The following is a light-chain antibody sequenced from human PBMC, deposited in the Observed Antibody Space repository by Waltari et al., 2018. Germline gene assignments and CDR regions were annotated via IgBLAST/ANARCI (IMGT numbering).Light chain of an antibody. J-gene: IGLJ2*01. CDR1: SSHIGSNY. CDR2: RNN. V-gene: IGLV1-47*01. Sequence: QSVLTPPPSASGTPGQRVTLSCSGSSSHIGSNYVYWYQQLPGTAPNPLIYRNNQRPSGVPDRFSGSKSGTSASLAISGLRSEDEADYYCAAWDDSLSGPVFGGGTKLTVL. CDR3: AAWDDSLSGPV.